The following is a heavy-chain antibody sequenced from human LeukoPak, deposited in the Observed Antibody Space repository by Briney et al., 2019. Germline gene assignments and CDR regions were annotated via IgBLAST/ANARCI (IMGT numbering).Heavy chain of an antibody. CDR3: AKSDWFDP. CDR2: IKGDGSST. Sequence: PGGSLRLSCVASGFTFSGYWMHWVRQAPGEGLEWVSRIKGDGSSTSYADSVKGRFTISRDNAKNTLYLQMNSLRAEDTAVYYCAKSDWFDPWGQGTLVTVSS. J-gene: IGHJ5*02. V-gene: IGHV3-74*01. CDR1: GFTFSGYW.